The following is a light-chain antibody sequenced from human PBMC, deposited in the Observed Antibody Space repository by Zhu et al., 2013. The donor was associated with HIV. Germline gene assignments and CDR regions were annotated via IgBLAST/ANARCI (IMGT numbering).Light chain of an antibody. J-gene: IGKJ3*01. Sequence: EIVMTQSPATLSVSPGERATLSCRASQSFSSNLAWYQQKPGQAPRLLIHGASTRATGIPARFSGSGSGTEFTLTISSLQSEDFAVYYCQLYGNSGFTFGPGTKVENK. CDR3: QLYGNSGFT. CDR1: QSFSSN. CDR2: GAS. V-gene: IGKV3-15*01.